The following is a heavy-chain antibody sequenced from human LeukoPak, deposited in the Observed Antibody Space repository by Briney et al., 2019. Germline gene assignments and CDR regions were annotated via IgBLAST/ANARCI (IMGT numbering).Heavy chain of an antibody. CDR3: ARGTMIERWFYP. V-gene: IGHV4-30-2*01. J-gene: IGHJ5*02. Sequence: SQTLSLTCAVSGGSISSGGYSWSWIRQPPGKGLEWIGYIYHSGSTYYNPSLKSRVTISVDRSKNQFSLKLSSVTAADTAVYYCARGTMIERWFYPWGQGTLVTVSS. CDR2: IYHSGST. CDR1: GGSISSGGYS. D-gene: IGHD3-22*01.